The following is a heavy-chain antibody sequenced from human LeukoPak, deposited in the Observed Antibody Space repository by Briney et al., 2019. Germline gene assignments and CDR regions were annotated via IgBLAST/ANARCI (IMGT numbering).Heavy chain of an antibody. J-gene: IGHJ4*02. CDR1: GFPFSSHG. CDR2: ISPGGGPT. Sequence: PGGSLRLSCAGSGFPFSSHGMNWVRQAPGKGLEWVSGISPGGGPTYYADSVKGRFTISRDNSKNTLYLQMNSLRAEDTAVYYCARDYDFWAFDYWGQGTLVTVSS. V-gene: IGHV3-23*01. CDR3: ARDYDFWAFDY. D-gene: IGHD3-3*01.